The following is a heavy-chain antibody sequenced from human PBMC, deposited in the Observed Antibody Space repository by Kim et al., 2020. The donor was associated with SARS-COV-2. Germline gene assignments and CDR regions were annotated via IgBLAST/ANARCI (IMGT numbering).Heavy chain of an antibody. D-gene: IGHD3-22*01. CDR1: GFTFSSYG. Sequence: GGSLRLSCAASGFTFSSYGMHWVRQAPGKGLEWVAVIWYDGSNKYYADSVKGRFTISRDNSKNTLYLQMNSLRAEDTAVYYCARVKSRYYYGMDVWGQGTTVTVSS. V-gene: IGHV3-33*01. CDR2: IWYDGSNK. J-gene: IGHJ6*02. CDR3: ARVKSRYYYGMDV.